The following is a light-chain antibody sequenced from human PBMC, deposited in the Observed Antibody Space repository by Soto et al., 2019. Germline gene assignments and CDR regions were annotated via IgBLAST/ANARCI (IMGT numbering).Light chain of an antibody. Sequence: DIQLTQSPSFLSASVGDRVTITCRASQGISSYLAWYQQKPGKAPKLLIYAASTLQSGVPSRFSGSGSGTEFTLTISRLKPEDFATYSCQQLNSYPWTFGQGTKVEIK. CDR1: QGISSY. CDR3: QQLNSYPWT. J-gene: IGKJ1*01. CDR2: AAS. V-gene: IGKV1-9*01.